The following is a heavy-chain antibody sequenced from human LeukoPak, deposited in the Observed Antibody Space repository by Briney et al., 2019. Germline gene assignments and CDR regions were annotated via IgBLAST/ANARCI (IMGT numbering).Heavy chain of an antibody. V-gene: IGHV3-21*01. CDR2: ISSSGTYV. D-gene: IGHD3-9*01. CDR1: GFTFSSHA. Sequence: NPGGSLRLSCAASGFTFSSHAMHWVRQAPGKGLEWVSSISSSGTYVYYADSVKGRFTISRDNAKNSLSLQMNSLRADDAAVYYCARASSKQLAGYLPDGFDIWGQGTMVTVSS. CDR3: ARASSKQLAGYLPDGFDI. J-gene: IGHJ3*02.